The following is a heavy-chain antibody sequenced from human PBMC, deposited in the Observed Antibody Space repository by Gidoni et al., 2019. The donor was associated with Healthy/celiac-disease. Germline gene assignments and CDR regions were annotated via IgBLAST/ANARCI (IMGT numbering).Heavy chain of an antibody. D-gene: IGHD3-3*01. CDR1: GYTFTSYG. CDR3: ARDRGLDYDFWSGYYTYWFDP. CDR2: ISAYNGNT. V-gene: IGHV1-18*01. J-gene: IGHJ5*02. Sequence: QVQLVQSGAEVKKPGASVQVSCKASGYTFTSYGISWVRQAPGQGLEWMGWISAYNGNTNYAQKLQGRVTMTTDTSTSTAYMELRSLRSDDTAVYYCARDRGLDYDFWSGYYTYWFDPWGQGTLVTVSS.